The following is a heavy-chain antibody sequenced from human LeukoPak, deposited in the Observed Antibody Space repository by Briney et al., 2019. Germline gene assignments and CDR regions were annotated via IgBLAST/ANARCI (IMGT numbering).Heavy chain of an antibody. J-gene: IGHJ3*02. CDR2: ISSSDSFI. Sequence: PGGSLRLSCAASGFTFSSYEMNWVRQAPGKWVSYISSSDSFIYYADSVKGRFTISGDNAKNSLYLQMNGLRADDTAVYYCARDRYGYSGDAFDIWGQGTMVTVSS. CDR3: ARDRYGYSGDAFDI. D-gene: IGHD4-17*01. V-gene: IGHV3-48*03. CDR1: GFTFSSYE.